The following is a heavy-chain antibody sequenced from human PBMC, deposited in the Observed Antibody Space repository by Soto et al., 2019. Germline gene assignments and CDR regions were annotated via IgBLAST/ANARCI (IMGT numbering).Heavy chain of an antibody. Sequence: QLQLQESGPGLVKPSETLSLTCTVSGDSLNSGSFFWGWIRQPPGKGLEWIGHIYFTGTTSYSPCLKIRVTRFVDTSKDKFSLMLTSVTAADSAVYYCVRGGGVAGSHVDFWGQGTLVNVSS. J-gene: IGHJ4*02. CDR2: IYFTGTT. CDR3: VRGGGVAGSHVDF. V-gene: IGHV4-39*01. D-gene: IGHD6-19*01. CDR1: GDSLNSGSFF.